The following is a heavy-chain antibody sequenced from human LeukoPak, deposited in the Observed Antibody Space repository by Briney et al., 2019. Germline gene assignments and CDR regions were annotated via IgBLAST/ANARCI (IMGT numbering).Heavy chain of an antibody. CDR3: AKESESYDSSGSTFDY. V-gene: IGHV3-30*18. Sequence: PGGSLRLSCAAFGFTFSSYGMHWVRQAPGKGLEWVAVISYDGSNKYYADSVKGRFTISRDNSKNTLYLQMNSLRAEDTAVYFCAKESESYDSSGSTFDYWGQGTLVTVSS. J-gene: IGHJ4*02. D-gene: IGHD3-22*01. CDR1: GFTFSSYG. CDR2: ISYDGSNK.